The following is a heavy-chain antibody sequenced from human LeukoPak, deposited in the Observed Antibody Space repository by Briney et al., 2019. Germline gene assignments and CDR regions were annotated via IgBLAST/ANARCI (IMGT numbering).Heavy chain of an antibody. CDR2: INHSGST. J-gene: IGHJ4*02. V-gene: IGHV4-34*01. Sequence: SETLSLTCAVYGGSFSGYYWSWIRQPPGKGLEWIGEINHSGSTNYNPSLKSRVTISVDTSKNQFSLKLSSVTAADTAVYYCGRESGWYSLDYWGQGTLVTVSS. CDR1: GGSFSGYY. CDR3: GRESGWYSLDY. D-gene: IGHD6-19*01.